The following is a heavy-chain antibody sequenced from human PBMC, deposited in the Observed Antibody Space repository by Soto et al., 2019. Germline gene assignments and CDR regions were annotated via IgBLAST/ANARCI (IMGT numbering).Heavy chain of an antibody. CDR3: ARQVVDGTVAGAGSFDY. CDR2: FYYSGST. D-gene: IGHD6-19*01. Sequence: QLQLQESGPGLVKPSETLSLTCTVSGGSISSTSYYWVWIRQPPGKGLEWIGSFYYSGSTYYNPSLKSRVTISVDTSENQFSLKRSSVTAADTAVYYCARQVVDGTVAGAGSFDYWGQGTLVTVSS. V-gene: IGHV4-39*01. J-gene: IGHJ4*02. CDR1: GGSISSTSYY.